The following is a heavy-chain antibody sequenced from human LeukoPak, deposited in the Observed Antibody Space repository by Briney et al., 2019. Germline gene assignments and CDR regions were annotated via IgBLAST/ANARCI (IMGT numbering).Heavy chain of an antibody. CDR1: GYTLTELS. Sequence: ASVKVSCKVSGYTLTELSMHWVRQAPGKGLEWMGGFDPEDGETIYAQKFQGRVTMTEDTSTDTAYMELSSLRSEDTAVYCCATAPFLRFPLDYWGQGTLVTVSS. J-gene: IGHJ4*02. V-gene: IGHV1-24*01. D-gene: IGHD3-3*01. CDR2: FDPEDGET. CDR3: ATAPFLRFPLDY.